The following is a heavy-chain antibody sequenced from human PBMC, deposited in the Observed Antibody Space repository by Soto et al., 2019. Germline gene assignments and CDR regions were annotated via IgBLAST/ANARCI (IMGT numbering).Heavy chain of an antibody. J-gene: IGHJ5*02. Sequence: GASLKVSCKASGGTFSSYAISWVRQAPGQGLEWMRGVIPIFGTANYAQKFQGRVTITADESTSTAYMELSSLRSEDTAVYYCARDSNQDDYRYNWLDPWGQGTMVTVYS. CDR1: GGTFSSYA. CDR2: VIPIFGTA. V-gene: IGHV1-69*13. CDR3: ARDSNQDDYRYNWLDP. D-gene: IGHD4-17*01.